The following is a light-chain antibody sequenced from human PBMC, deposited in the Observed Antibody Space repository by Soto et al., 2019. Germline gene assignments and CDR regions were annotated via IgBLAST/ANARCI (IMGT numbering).Light chain of an antibody. CDR1: NSDIGGYSY. Sequence: QSALTQPPSASGSPGQSVTISCTGTNSDIGGYSYVSWYQQHPGKAPKLMIYEVSKRPSGVPDRFSGSRSGSTASLTVSGIQAEDEADYYCSSYAGSNILFGGGTKLTVL. J-gene: IGLJ3*02. CDR3: SSYAGSNIL. V-gene: IGLV2-8*01. CDR2: EVS.